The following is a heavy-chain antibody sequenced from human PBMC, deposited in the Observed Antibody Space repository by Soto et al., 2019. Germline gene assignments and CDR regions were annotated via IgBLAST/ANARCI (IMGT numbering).Heavy chain of an antibody. CDR2: IYSGGST. V-gene: IGHV3-53*01. J-gene: IGHJ6*02. Sequence: PGGSLRLSCAASGFTVSSNYMSWVRQAPGKGLEWVSVIYSGGSTYYADSVKGRFTISRDNSKNTLYLQMNSLRAEDTAVYYCARDGAYCGGDCYSTYYYGMDVWGQGTTVTVSS. CDR1: GFTVSSNY. CDR3: ARDGAYCGGDCYSTYYYGMDV. D-gene: IGHD2-21*02.